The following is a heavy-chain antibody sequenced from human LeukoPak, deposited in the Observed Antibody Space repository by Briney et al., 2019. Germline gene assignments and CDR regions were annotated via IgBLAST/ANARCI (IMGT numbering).Heavy chain of an antibody. V-gene: IGHV3-23*01. J-gene: IGHJ4*02. CDR2: ISRPGDST. CDR3: AKDAGYTSSWYVSFDS. CDR1: GFSFSSNA. Sequence: GGSLRLSCAASGFSFSSNAMSWVRQAPGKGLEWVSAISRPGDSTYYADSVKGRFTISRDNSKNTLYLQMNSLRAEDTAVYYCAKDAGYTSSWYVSFDSWGQGTLVTVSS. D-gene: IGHD6-13*01.